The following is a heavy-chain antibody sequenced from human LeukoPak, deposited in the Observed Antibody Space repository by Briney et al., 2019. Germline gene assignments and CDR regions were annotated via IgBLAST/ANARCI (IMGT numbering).Heavy chain of an antibody. J-gene: IGHJ3*02. CDR1: GFTFSNYG. CDR3: ARSPLDIAARGDAFDI. CDR2: ISYDGSNK. D-gene: IGHD6-6*01. V-gene: IGHV3-30*03. Sequence: PGGSLRLSCAASGFTFSNYGMHWVRQAPGKGLEWAAIISYDGSNKYYADSVKGRFTLSRDNSKNTLYLQMNSLRAEDTAVYYCARSPLDIAARGDAFDIWGQGTMVTVSS.